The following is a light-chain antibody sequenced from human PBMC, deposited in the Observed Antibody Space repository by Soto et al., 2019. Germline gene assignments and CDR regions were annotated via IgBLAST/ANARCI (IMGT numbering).Light chain of an antibody. J-gene: IGLJ2*01. CDR1: SSDVAAHNF. CDR3: SSYTTSNTVV. Sequence: QSSLTQPACVSESPGQSLTISCTGSSSDVAAHNFVSWYQHHPDKAPKLIIYDVTNRPSGVSNRFSGSKSGTTASLTISGLQAEDEADYYCSSYTTSNTVVFGGGTKLTVL. CDR2: DVT. V-gene: IGLV2-14*03.